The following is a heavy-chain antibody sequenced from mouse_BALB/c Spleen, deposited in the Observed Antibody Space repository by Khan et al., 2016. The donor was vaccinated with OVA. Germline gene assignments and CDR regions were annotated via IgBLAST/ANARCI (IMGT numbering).Heavy chain of an antibody. CDR2: INPSNGYT. V-gene: IGHV1-4*01. CDR3: AREGAYYRSDGWFSY. CDR1: GYTFTTYT. D-gene: IGHD2-14*01. J-gene: IGHJ3*01. Sequence: QVQLKQSGAELARPGASVKVSCKASGYTFTTYTMHWVKQRPGQGLEWMGYINPSNGYTNYNQKFKDKSTLTADKSSSTAYMQLSSLTSDYSAVYYCAREGAYYRSDGWFSYWGQGTLVTVSA.